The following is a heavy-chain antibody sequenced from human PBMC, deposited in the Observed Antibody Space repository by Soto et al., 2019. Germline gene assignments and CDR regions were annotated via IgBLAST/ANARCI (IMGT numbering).Heavy chain of an antibody. Sequence: SGLTVVDPTQTLTLTCTFSGFSLSTSGAGVGWIRQPPGKALEWLALIHLNDDNRYSPVLRSRLTFTKDTSKNQVVLTMTNMDPVDTAPYYCAHSVIQLWTPYFDDWCQGAMVTV. CDR3: AHSVIQLWTPYFDD. D-gene: IGHD5-18*01. V-gene: IGHV2-5*01. CDR2: IHLNDDN. CDR1: GFSLSTSGAG. J-gene: IGHJ4*02.